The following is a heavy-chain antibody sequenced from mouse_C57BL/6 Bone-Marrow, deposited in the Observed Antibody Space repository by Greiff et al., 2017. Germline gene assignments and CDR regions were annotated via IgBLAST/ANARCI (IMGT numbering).Heavy chain of an antibody. Sequence: VQLQQSGAELVRPGASVKLSCTASGFTFKDYYMYWVKQRAEQGLEWIGWIDPENGDTEYASKFQGKATITADTSSNTAYLQLSSLTSEDTAVYYFTCVVCYGYGLFAYWDQGTLVTVSA. V-gene: IGHV14-4*01. J-gene: IGHJ3*01. CDR2: IDPENGDT. CDR1: GFTFKDYY. CDR3: TCVVCYGYGLFAY. D-gene: IGHD2-2*01.